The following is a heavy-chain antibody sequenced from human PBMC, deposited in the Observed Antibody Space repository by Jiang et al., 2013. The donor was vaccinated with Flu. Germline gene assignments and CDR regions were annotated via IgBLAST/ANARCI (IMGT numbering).Heavy chain of an antibody. J-gene: IGHJ4*02. CDR1: GFALKGKG. Sequence: VQLLESGGGLVQSGGSLRLSYAISGFALKGKGMSWVRQGPGKGLEWVSIITGSGAESYYANSVKGRFTISRDDSKNTLYLQMNSLRAEDTAIYYCAGPNSYFDFWGRGTLVTVSS. D-gene: IGHD1-7*01. CDR2: ITGSGAES. CDR3: AGPNSYFDF. V-gene: IGHV3-23*01.